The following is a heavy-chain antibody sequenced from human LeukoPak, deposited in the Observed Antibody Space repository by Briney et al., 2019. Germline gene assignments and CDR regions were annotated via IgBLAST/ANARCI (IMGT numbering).Heavy chain of an antibody. Sequence: GGSLRLSCTASGFTFDDYTMHWVRQAPGKGLEWVSLISWDGGSTYYADSVKGRFTISRDNSKNSLYLQMNSLRSEDTALYYCAKDTSILPYYDILTGALDYWGQGTLVAVSS. CDR2: ISWDGGST. CDR1: GFTFDDYT. J-gene: IGHJ4*02. V-gene: IGHV3-43*01. D-gene: IGHD3-9*01. CDR3: AKDTSILPYYDILTGALDY.